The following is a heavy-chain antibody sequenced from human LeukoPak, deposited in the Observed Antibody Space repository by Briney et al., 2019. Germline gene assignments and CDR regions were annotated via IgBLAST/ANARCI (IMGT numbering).Heavy chain of an antibody. D-gene: IGHD4-23*01. CDR2: IKQDGSEK. Sequence: GGSLRLSCAASGFTFSSYWMSWVRQAPGKGLEWVANIKQDGSEKYYVDSVKGRFTISRDNAKNSVFLQMNSLRTEDTAIYYCARSRWPEDLWGRGTLVTVSS. J-gene: IGHJ5*02. CDR3: ARSRWPEDL. V-gene: IGHV3-7*01. CDR1: GFTFSSYW.